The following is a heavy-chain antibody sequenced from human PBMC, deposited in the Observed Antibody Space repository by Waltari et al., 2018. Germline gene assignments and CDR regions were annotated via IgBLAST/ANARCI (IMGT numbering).Heavy chain of an antibody. Sequence: QEQLVQSGAEVKKSGASVRVSCKASGYTFTDYFITWVRQAPGQGLGRKGWTEPKRGGRKPAQRVQGRVTLTRDTSISTVYMELTGLRSDDTAIYYCARDRTPYNWKSYSYHSLDVWGQGTTVTVSS. CDR2: TEPKRGGR. CDR3: ARDRTPYNWKSYSYHSLDV. D-gene: IGHD1-1*01. J-gene: IGHJ6*02. CDR1: GYTFTDYF. V-gene: IGHV1-2*02.